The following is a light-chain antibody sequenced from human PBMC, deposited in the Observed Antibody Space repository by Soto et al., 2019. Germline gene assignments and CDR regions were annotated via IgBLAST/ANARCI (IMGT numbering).Light chain of an antibody. CDR3: QQYGSSPWT. CDR1: QTITNNF. V-gene: IGKV3-20*01. J-gene: IGKJ1*01. Sequence: EVVLTQSPGTLSFSPGERATLSCRASQTITNNFLAWYQQKLGQRPRLLLFGASSRATGIPDRFSGSGSGSDFTLTISRLEPEDFAVYYCQQYGSSPWTFGQGTKVDIK. CDR2: GAS.